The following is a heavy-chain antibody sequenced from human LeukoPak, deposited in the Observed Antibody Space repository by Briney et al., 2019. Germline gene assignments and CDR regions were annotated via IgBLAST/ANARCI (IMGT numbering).Heavy chain of an antibody. CDR3: ARTNAGDAFDI. CDR1: GFSFITYW. J-gene: IGHJ3*02. Sequence: GGSLRLSCAASGFSFITYWMTWVRQAPGKGLEWVANIKEDGSEKYYVDSVKGRFTISRDNAKNSQYLQMSSLRAEDTAVYYCARTNAGDAFDIWGQGTMVTVAS. D-gene: IGHD1-14*01. V-gene: IGHV3-7*05. CDR2: IKEDGSEK.